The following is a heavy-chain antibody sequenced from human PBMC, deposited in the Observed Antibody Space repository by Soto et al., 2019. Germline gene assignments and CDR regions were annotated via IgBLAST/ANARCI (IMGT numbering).Heavy chain of an antibody. Sequence: ETLSLTCAVYGGSFSGYYWSWIRQPPGKGLEWIGEINHSGSTNYNPSLKSRVTISVDTSKNQFSLKLSSVTAADTAVYYCARVGSAYCSSTSCYTSRAFDIWGQGTMVTVSS. V-gene: IGHV4-34*01. D-gene: IGHD2-2*02. CDR1: GGSFSGYY. CDR3: ARVGSAYCSSTSCYTSRAFDI. CDR2: INHSGST. J-gene: IGHJ3*02.